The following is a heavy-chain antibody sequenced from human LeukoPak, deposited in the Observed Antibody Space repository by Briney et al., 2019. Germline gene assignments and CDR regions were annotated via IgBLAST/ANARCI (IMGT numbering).Heavy chain of an antibody. V-gene: IGHV3-74*01. Sequence: GGTLRLSCAASGFTFSNYWRHWVRQAPGKGLVWLSRINNDGSSTRYVDSVEGRSTISRDNAQKTLDLQMNSLRVEDTAVYYCVRDRDPQVVYYYMQVWGKGTTVTVSS. J-gene: IGHJ6*03. CDR2: INNDGSST. CDR3: VRDRDPQVVYYYMQV. CDR1: GFTFSNYW.